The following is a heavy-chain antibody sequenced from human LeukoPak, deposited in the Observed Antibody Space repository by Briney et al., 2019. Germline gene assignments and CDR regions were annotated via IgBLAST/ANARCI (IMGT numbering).Heavy chain of an antibody. CDR1: GFTFRSYE. D-gene: IGHD1-26*01. CDR3: ARGVVGATYYYYYGMDV. J-gene: IGHJ6*02. V-gene: IGHV3-48*03. CDR2: ISSSGSTI. Sequence: PGGSLRLSCAASGFTFRSYEMNWVRQAPGKGLEWVSYISSSGSTIYYADSVKGRFTISRDNAKNSLYLQMNSLRAEDTAVYYCARGVVGATYYYYYGMDVWGQGTTVTVSS.